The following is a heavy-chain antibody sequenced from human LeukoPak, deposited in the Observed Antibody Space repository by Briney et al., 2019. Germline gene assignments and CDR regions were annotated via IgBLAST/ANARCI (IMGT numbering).Heavy chain of an antibody. Sequence: PSETLSLTCTVSGGSISSSSYYWGWIRQPPGKGLEWIGSIYYSGSTYYNPSLKSRVTISVDTSKNQFSLKLSSVTAADTAVYYCAGEIPRGIAAAGEEYWGQGTLVTVSS. CDR1: GGSISSSSYY. CDR2: IYYSGST. CDR3: AGEIPRGIAAAGEEY. D-gene: IGHD6-13*01. V-gene: IGHV4-39*07. J-gene: IGHJ4*02.